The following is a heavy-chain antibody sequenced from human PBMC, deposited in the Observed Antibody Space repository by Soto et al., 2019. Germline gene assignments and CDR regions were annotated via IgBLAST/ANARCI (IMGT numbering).Heavy chain of an antibody. J-gene: IGHJ6*02. Sequence: QLQLQESGPGLVKPSETLSLTCTVSGGSISSSSYYWGWIRQPPGKGLEWIGSIYYSGGTYYNPSLKSRVTISVATSKNQFSLKLSSVTAADTAVYYCARHASSGWFSQSPFYYYYYGMDVWGQGTTVTVSS. D-gene: IGHD6-19*01. CDR1: GGSISSSSYY. V-gene: IGHV4-39*01. CDR2: IYYSGGT. CDR3: ARHASSGWFSQSPFYYYYYGMDV.